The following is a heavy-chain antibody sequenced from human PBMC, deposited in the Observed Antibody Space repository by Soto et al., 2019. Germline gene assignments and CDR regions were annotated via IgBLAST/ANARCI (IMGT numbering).Heavy chain of an antibody. CDR3: ARTAIYSWSKNFDY. J-gene: IGHJ4*02. D-gene: IGHD6-13*01. CDR2: IWYDGSNK. Sequence: PGGSLRLSCAASGFTFSSYGMHWVRQAPGKGLEWVAVIWYDGSNKYYADSVKGRFTISRDNSKNTLYLQMNSLRAEDTAVYYCARTAIYSWSKNFDYWGQGTLVTVSS. CDR1: GFTFSSYG. V-gene: IGHV3-33*01.